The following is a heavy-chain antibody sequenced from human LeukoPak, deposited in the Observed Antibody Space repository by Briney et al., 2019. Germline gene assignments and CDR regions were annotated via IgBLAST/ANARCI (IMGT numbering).Heavy chain of an antibody. CDR3: ARASTVVTRSATNDAFDI. Sequence: GGSLRRSCSASGFTVSFNYMTWVRQAPGKGLEWVSVIYSGGTTYYADSVKGRFTISRDSSKDTLYLQMNSLRAEDTAVYYCARASTVVTRSATNDAFDIWGQGTVVTVSS. V-gene: IGHV3-66*01. D-gene: IGHD4-23*01. CDR2: IYSGGTT. CDR1: GFTVSFNY. J-gene: IGHJ3*02.